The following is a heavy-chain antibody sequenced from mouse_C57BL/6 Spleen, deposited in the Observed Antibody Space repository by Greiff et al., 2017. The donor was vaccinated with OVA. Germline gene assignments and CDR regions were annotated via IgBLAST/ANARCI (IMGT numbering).Heavy chain of an antibody. CDR3: AYDHSYAMDY. D-gene: IGHD2-3*01. CDR1: GFNIKDDY. Sequence: VQLKQSGAELVRPGASVKLSCTASGFNIKDDYMHWVKQRTEKGLEWIGWIDPENGDTEYASKFQGKATISADTSSNTAYLQLSSLTSEDTAVYYCAYDHSYAMDYWGQGTLVTVSS. V-gene: IGHV14-4*01. J-gene: IGHJ4*01. CDR2: IDPENGDT.